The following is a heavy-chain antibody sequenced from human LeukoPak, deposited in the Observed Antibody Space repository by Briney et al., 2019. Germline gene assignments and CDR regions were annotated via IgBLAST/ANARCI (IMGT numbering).Heavy chain of an antibody. D-gene: IGHD6-19*01. CDR3: ARNQWRHEHFDY. CDR1: GYTLTSYG. V-gene: IGHV1-18*01. CDR2: ISAYNGNT. Sequence: ASVKVSCKASGYTLTSYGISWVRQAPGQGLEWMGWISAYNGNTNYAQKLQGRVTMTTDTSTSTAYMELRSLRSDDTAVYYCARNQWRHEHFDYWGQGTLVTVSS. J-gene: IGHJ4*02.